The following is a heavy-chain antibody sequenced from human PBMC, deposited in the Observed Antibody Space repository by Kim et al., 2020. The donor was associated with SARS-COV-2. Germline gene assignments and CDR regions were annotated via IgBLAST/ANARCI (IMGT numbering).Heavy chain of an antibody. Sequence: NPSLKSRVNMSLDKSKNQFSVNLTAVTAADTAVYYCARRPVDSSSFRFDPWGQGTLVTVSS. CDR3: ARRPVDSSSFRFDP. D-gene: IGHD6-6*01. V-gene: IGHV4-4*02. J-gene: IGHJ5*02.